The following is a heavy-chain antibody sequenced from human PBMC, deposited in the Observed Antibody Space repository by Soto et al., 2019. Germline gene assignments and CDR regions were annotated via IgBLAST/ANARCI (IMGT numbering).Heavy chain of an antibody. CDR2: IYYSGST. CDR3: ARSAGYYGSDIPKLSIPSWFDP. V-gene: IGHV4-31*03. D-gene: IGHD3-10*01. J-gene: IGHJ5*02. Sequence: PSETLSLTCTVSGGSISSGGYYWSWIRQHPGKGLEWIGYIYYSGSTYYNPSLKSRVTISVDTSKNQFSLKLSSVTAADTAVYYCARSAGYYGSDIPKLSIPSWFDPWGQGTLVTVSS. CDR1: GGSISSGGYY.